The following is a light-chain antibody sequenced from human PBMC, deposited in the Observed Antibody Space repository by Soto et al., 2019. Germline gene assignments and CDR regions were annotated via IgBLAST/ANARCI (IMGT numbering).Light chain of an antibody. CDR1: QSVSSY. CDR2: DAS. CDR3: QQRSNWPPT. J-gene: IGKJ2*01. Sequence: EIVLTQSPATLSLSPGERATLSCRASQSVSSYLAWYQQKPGQAPRLLIYDASNRATGIPARFSGSGSGTDFTLTISILEPEDFAVYYCQQRSNWPPTFGQGNKLEIK. V-gene: IGKV3-11*01.